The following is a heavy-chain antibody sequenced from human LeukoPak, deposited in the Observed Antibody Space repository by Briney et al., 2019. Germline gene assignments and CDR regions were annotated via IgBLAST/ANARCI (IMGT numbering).Heavy chain of an antibody. D-gene: IGHD1-26*01. V-gene: IGHV3-74*01. Sequence: GGSLRLSCAASGFTLSSYWMHWVRQVPGKGLVWVSRIKSDGSDTRYADSVKGRFTISRDSSRNTLFLHMNTLRAEDTAIYYCAKDRTVGASYWYFDLWGRGTLVTVSS. J-gene: IGHJ2*01. CDR1: GFTLSSYW. CDR3: AKDRTVGASYWYFDL. CDR2: IKSDGSDT.